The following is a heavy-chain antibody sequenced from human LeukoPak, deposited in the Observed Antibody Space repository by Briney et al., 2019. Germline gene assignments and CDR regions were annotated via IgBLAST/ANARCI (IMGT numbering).Heavy chain of an antibody. D-gene: IGHD6-13*01. Sequence: ASVTVSCKASGGTFSSYAISWVRQAPGQGLEWMGGIIPIFGTANYAQKFQGRVTITADESTSTAYMELSSLRSEDTAVYYCARLEAAAAPVPDAMDVWGKGTTVTVSS. CDR2: IIPIFGTA. V-gene: IGHV1-69*13. CDR3: ARLEAAAAPVPDAMDV. J-gene: IGHJ6*04. CDR1: GGTFSSYA.